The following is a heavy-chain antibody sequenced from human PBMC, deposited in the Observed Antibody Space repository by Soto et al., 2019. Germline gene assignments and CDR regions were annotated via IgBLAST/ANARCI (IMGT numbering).Heavy chain of an antibody. CDR3: ARARTPALNNWFDP. Sequence: GGSLRLSCAASGFTFSSYSMNWVRQAPGKGLEWVSSISSSSSYIYYADSVKGRLTISRDNAKNSLYLQMNSLRAEDTAVYYCARARTPALNNWFDPWGQGTLVTVSS. V-gene: IGHV3-21*01. D-gene: IGHD1-1*01. CDR1: GFTFSSYS. J-gene: IGHJ5*02. CDR2: ISSSSSYI.